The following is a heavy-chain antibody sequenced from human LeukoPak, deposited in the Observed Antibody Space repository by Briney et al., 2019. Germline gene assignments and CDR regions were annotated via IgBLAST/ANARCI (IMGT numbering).Heavy chain of an antibody. CDR1: GFTFDDSA. V-gene: IGHV3-43*02. D-gene: IGHD3-10*01. Sequence: PGGSLRLSCATSGFTFDDSAMHWVRQAPGKGLEWASLISGDGGSTYYADSVKGRFTISRDNSKNSLYLQMNSLRTEDTALYYCAKDIGEQWFFDYWGQGTLVTVSS. CDR2: ISGDGGST. J-gene: IGHJ4*02. CDR3: AKDIGEQWFFDY.